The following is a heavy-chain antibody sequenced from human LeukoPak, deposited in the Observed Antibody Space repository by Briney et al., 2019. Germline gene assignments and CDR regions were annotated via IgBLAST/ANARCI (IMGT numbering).Heavy chain of an antibody. J-gene: IGHJ3*02. CDR2: INPNSGGT. CDR3: ARLGVPYYDSSGYLFADDAFDI. CDR1: GYTFTGYY. D-gene: IGHD3-22*01. Sequence: ASVKVSCKASGYTFTGYYMHWVRQAPGQGLEWMGWINPNSGGTNYAQKFQGRVTMTRDTPISTAYMELSRLRSDDTAVYYCARLGVPYYDSSGYLFADDAFDIWGQGTMVTVSS. V-gene: IGHV1-2*02.